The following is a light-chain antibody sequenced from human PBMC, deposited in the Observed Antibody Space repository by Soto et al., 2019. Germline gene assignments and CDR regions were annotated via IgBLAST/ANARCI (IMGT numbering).Light chain of an antibody. CDR2: AAS. J-gene: IGKJ1*01. CDR3: QKYNSAPWA. CDR1: QGISNY. Sequence: DIQMTQAPTSMSESLGDGVTIRCRASQGISNYLAWYQQKPGKVPKLLIYAASSLQSGVPSRFSGSGSGTDFTLTISSLQPEDVATYYCQKYNSAPWAFGQGTKVDIK. V-gene: IGKV1-27*01.